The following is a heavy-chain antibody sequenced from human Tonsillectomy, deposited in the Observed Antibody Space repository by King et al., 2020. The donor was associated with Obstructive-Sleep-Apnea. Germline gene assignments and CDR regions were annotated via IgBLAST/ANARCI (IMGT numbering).Heavy chain of an antibody. CDR2: IYPGDSDT. Sequence: QLVQSGAEVKKPGESLKISCKGSGYSFTSYWIGWVRQMPGKGLEWMGIIYPGDSDTRYSPSFQGQVTISADKSISTAYLQWSSLKASDTAMYYCARSSDYYDSSGYYYEDYWGQGPLVTVSS. V-gene: IGHV5-51*01. J-gene: IGHJ4*02. CDR1: GYSFTSYW. CDR3: ARSSDYYDSSGYYYEDY. D-gene: IGHD3-22*01.